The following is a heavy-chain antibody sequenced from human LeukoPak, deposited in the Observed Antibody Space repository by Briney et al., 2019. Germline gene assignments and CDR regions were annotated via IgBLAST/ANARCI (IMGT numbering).Heavy chain of an antibody. D-gene: IGHD2-2*02. V-gene: IGHV3-9*01. CDR3: AKDISCSSPSCYTFDY. CDR2: ISWNSGSI. CDR1: GFTFDDYA. J-gene: IGHJ4*02. Sequence: GGSLRLSCAASGFTFDDYAMHWVRQAPGKGLEWVSGISWNSGSIGYADSVKGRFTISRDNAKNSLYLQMNSLRAEDTALYYCAKDISCSSPSCYTFDYWGQGTLVTVSS.